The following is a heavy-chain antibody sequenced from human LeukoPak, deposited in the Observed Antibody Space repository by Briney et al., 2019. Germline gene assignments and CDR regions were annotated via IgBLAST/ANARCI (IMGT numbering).Heavy chain of an antibody. J-gene: IGHJ3*02. CDR1: GFTFSTYT. V-gene: IGHV3-21*01. CDR3: ARGGKNAFDS. Sequence: GGSLRLSCAASGFTFSTYTMNWVRQATGKGLEWVSSISSTSTYIYYADSVKGRFTISRDKAETSLYLQMNSLRGEDAAVYYCARGGKNAFDSWGQGTMVTVSS. CDR2: ISSTSTYI. D-gene: IGHD3-10*01.